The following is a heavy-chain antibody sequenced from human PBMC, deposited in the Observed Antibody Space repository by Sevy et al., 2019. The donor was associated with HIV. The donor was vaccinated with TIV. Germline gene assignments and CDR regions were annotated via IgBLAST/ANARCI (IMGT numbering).Heavy chain of an antibody. CDR1: GYTFTGYY. CDR3: ARDGWDSSSWYYFDN. D-gene: IGHD6-13*01. CDR2: INPNSGGT. Sequence: ASVKVSCKASGYTFTGYYMHWVRQAPGQGLEWMGWINPNSGGTNYAQKFQGRVTMTRDTSISTAYMELGRLGSDDTGVYYSARDGWDSSSWYYFDNWGQGTLVTVSS. V-gene: IGHV1-2*02. J-gene: IGHJ4*02.